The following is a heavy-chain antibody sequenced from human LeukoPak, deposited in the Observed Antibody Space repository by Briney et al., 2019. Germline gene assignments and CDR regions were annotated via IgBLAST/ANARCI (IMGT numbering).Heavy chain of an antibody. CDR2: IKVDGTEK. D-gene: IGHD3-9*01. J-gene: IGHJ6*02. Sequence: GGSLRLSCAASGFTFSAFWMSWVRQAPGKGLEWVANIKVDGTEKNYVDSVKGRLTISRDNAKNSLNLQMNSLRAEDTAVYYCARIHPDYDILTGYYPYYYYGMDVWGQGTTVTVSS. CDR3: ARIHPDYDILTGYYPYYYYGMDV. V-gene: IGHV3-7*01. CDR1: GFTFSAFW.